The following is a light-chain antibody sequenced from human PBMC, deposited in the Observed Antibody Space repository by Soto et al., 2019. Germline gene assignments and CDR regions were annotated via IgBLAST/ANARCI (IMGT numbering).Light chain of an antibody. CDR2: GAS. CDR3: QKYNNWPYT. CDR1: QSVSSN. J-gene: IGKJ2*01. V-gene: IGKV3-15*01. Sequence: EIVMTQSPATLSMSPGERATLSCRASQSVSSNLAWYQQKPGQAPRLLIYGASTRATGIPARFSGSGSGTEFTLTISSLQSEDFAIHYCQKYNNWPYTFGQGTKLEIK.